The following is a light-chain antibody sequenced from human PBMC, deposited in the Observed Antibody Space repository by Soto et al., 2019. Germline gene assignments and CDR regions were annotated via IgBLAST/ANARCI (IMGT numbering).Light chain of an antibody. CDR2: DAS. J-gene: IGKJ1*01. Sequence: DIQMTQSPSTLSASVGDRVSITCRASQNIDKWLAWYQQKPQKAPKLLIFDASTLESGVPSRFSGSGSGTEFTLTISSLQPDDFATYYCQQYNTYPWTFGQGTKVDI. CDR1: QNIDKW. V-gene: IGKV1-5*01. CDR3: QQYNTYPWT.